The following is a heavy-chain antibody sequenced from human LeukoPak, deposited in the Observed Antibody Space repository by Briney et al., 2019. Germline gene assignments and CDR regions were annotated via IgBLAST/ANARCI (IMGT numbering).Heavy chain of an antibody. D-gene: IGHD3-10*01. Sequence: ASVNVSCKASGGTFSSYAISWVRQAPGQGLEWMGGIIPIFGTANYAQKFQGRVTITADKSTSTAYMELSSLRSEDTAVYYCAGGITMVRGGPLWPPFDYWGQGTLVTVSS. CDR1: GGTFSSYA. CDR2: IIPIFGTA. V-gene: IGHV1-69*06. CDR3: AGGITMVRGGPLWPPFDY. J-gene: IGHJ4*02.